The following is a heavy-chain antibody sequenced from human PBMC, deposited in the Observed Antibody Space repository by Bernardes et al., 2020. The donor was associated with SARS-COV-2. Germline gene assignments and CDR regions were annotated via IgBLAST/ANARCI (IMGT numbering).Heavy chain of an antibody. CDR3: ARAGGGAASIDV. J-gene: IGHJ3*01. CDR2: IDPSDSYT. Sequence: GESLKISCKGSGYSFSTYWISWVRQMPGKGLEWMGRIDPSDSYTNYSPSFQGHVTISVDKSISTAYLQWSSLTSEDTAVYYCARAGGGAASIDVWGQGTLVTVSA. V-gene: IGHV5-10-1*01. D-gene: IGHD2-2*01. CDR1: GYSFSTYW.